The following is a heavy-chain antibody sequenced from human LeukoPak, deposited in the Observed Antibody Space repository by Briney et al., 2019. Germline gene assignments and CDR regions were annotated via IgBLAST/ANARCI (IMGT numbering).Heavy chain of an antibody. Sequence: GGSLRLSCAASGFTFNSYAMSWVRRAPGKGLEWVSGISTGGGGTYYADSVKGRFTISRDNSKNTLYLQMNSLRAEDTAVYYCAKRLGSSWPNFDYWGQGTLVTVSS. CDR2: ISTGGGGT. D-gene: IGHD6-13*01. CDR3: AKRLGSSWPNFDY. V-gene: IGHV3-23*01. CDR1: GFTFNSYA. J-gene: IGHJ4*02.